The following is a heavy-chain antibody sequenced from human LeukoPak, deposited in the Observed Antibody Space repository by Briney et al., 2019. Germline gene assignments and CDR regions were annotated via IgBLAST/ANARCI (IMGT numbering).Heavy chain of an antibody. D-gene: IGHD6-19*01. CDR1: GYSIGSGYY. J-gene: IGHJ4*02. CDR2: IYHSGST. V-gene: IGHV4-38-2*01. Sequence: PSETLSLTCAVSGYSIGSGYYWGWIRQPPGKGLEWIGSIYHSGSTYYNPSLKSRVTISVDTSKNQFSLKLISVTAADTAVYYCAKGPGYSSGWYLYWGQGTLVTVSS. CDR3: AKGPGYSSGWYLY.